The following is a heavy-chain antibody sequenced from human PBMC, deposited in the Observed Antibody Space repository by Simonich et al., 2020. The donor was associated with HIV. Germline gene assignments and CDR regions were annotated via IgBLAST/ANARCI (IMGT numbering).Heavy chain of an antibody. CDR3: TRDPRNTAMVPFDY. D-gene: IGHD5-18*01. CDR2: ISAYSITT. V-gene: IGHV1-18*01. Sequence: QVQLVQSGAEVKKPGASVKVSCKASGYTFSNFVISWVRQAPGQGLEWMGWISAYSITTKYAQKLQGRVIMTTDSSTNTAYMELRNLRSDDTAVYYCTRDPRNTAMVPFDYWGQGTLVTVSS. CDR1: GYTFSNFV. J-gene: IGHJ4*02.